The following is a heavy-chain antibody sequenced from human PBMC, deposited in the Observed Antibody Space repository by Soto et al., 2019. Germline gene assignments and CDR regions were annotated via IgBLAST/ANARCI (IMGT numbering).Heavy chain of an antibody. D-gene: IGHD3-10*01. CDR3: ARDSRGGYYYYGMDV. V-gene: IGHV1-2*04. Sequence: ASVKVSCKASGYTFIDYYIHWVRQAPGQGLEWMGWINPNSGDTNYEQKFQGWVTMTRDTSITTAYMELSRLTSDDTAVYYCARDSRGGYYYYGMDVWGQGTTVTVSS. CDR1: GYTFIDYY. J-gene: IGHJ6*02. CDR2: INPNSGDT.